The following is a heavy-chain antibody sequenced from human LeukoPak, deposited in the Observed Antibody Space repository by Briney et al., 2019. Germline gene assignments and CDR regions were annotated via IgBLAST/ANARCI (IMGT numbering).Heavy chain of an antibody. CDR2: IYYSGST. CDR3: ARHGIVVVTAINWYFDL. V-gene: IGHV4-39*01. Sequence: LEWIGSIYYSGSTYYNPSLKSRVTISVDTSKNQFSLKLSSVTAADTAVYYCARHGIVVVTAINWYFDLWGRGTLVTVSS. D-gene: IGHD2-21*02. J-gene: IGHJ2*01.